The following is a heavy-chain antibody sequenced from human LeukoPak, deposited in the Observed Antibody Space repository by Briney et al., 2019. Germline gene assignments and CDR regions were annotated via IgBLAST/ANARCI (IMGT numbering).Heavy chain of an antibody. D-gene: IGHD3-3*01. J-gene: IGHJ6*03. CDR2: INPNSGGT. Sequence: ASVKVSCKASGYTFTSYHMHWVRQAPGQGLEWMGWINPNSGGTNYAQKFEGRVTMNRDTSIRTAYMELSRLRSDDTVVCYCGRYFRYYDFWSGYYTGVYYYYFMDVWGKETTVTVSS. V-gene: IGHV1-2*02. CDR3: GRYFRYYDFWSGYYTGVYYYYFMDV. CDR1: GYTFTSYH.